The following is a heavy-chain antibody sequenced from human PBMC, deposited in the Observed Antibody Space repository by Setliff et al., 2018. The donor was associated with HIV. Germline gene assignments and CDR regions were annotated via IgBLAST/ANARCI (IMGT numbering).Heavy chain of an antibody. J-gene: IGHJ6*03. V-gene: IGHV4-34*01. Sequence: PSETLSLTCAVYGGSFSGYYWSWIRQSPGKGLEWIGEINHSGSTKYNPSLKSRVTISVDTSKNQFSLKLSSVTAADTAVYYCARVVVTAIMDYYYYYMDVWGKGTTVTVSS. D-gene: IGHD2-21*02. CDR1: GGSFSGYY. CDR3: ARVVVTAIMDYYYYYMDV. CDR2: INHSGST.